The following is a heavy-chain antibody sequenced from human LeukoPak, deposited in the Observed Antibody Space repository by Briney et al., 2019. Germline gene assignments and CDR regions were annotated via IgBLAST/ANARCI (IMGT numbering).Heavy chain of an antibody. J-gene: IGHJ4*02. V-gene: IGHV4-38-2*02. CDR3: ARGPYSGSYLDY. CDR2: IYHSGST. CDR1: GYSISSGYY. Sequence: SETLSLTCTVSGYSISSGYYWGWIRQPPGEGLEWIGSIYHSGSTYYNPSLKSRVTISVDTSKNQFSLKLSPVTAADTAVYYCARGPYSGSYLDYWGQGTLVTVSS. D-gene: IGHD1-26*01.